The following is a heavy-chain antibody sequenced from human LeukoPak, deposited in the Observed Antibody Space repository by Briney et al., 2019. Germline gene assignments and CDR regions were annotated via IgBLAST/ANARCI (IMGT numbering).Heavy chain of an antibody. CDR3: ARRAITMVRGVMWVNWFDP. V-gene: IGHV4-59*01. Sequence: PSETLSLTCTVSGGSISSYYWSWIRQPPGKGLEWIGYISYSGSPNYNPSLKSRVTISVETSKNQFSLKLTSVTAADTAVYYCARRAITMVRGVMWVNWFDPWGQGTLVTVSS. J-gene: IGHJ5*02. CDR2: ISYSGSP. CDR1: GGSISSYY. D-gene: IGHD3-10*01.